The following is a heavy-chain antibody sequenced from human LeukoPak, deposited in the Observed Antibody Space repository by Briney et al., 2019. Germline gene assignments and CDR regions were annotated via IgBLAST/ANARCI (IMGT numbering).Heavy chain of an antibody. D-gene: IGHD4-23*01. CDR3: ARPLYGGNSGDY. J-gene: IGHJ4*02. CDR2: VSGSGGGT. V-gene: IGHV3-23*01. CDR1: GFTFSSYA. Sequence: PGGPLRLSCAASGFTFSSYAMSWVRQAPGKGLEWVSAVSGSGGGTYYADSVKGRFTISRDNSKNTLYLQMNSLRAEDTAVYYCARPLYGGNSGDYWGQGTLVTVSS.